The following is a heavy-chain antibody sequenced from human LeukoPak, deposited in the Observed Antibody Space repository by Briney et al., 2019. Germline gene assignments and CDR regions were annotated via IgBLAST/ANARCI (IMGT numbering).Heavy chain of an antibody. V-gene: IGHV3-21*01. Sequence: GGSLRLSCAASGFTFSSYTMNWVRQAPGKGLEWVSSITYSSSYIYYADSVKGRFTISRDNAKNSLYLQMNSLRAEDTAVYYCARDLSIVGPSGWGQGTLVTVSS. CDR3: ARDLSIVGPSG. D-gene: IGHD1-26*01. J-gene: IGHJ4*02. CDR2: ITYSSSYI. CDR1: GFTFSSYT.